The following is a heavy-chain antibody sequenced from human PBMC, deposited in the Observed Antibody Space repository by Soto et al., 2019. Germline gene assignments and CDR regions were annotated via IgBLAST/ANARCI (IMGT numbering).Heavy chain of an antibody. J-gene: IGHJ6*02. V-gene: IGHV1-18*04. Sequence: QVQLVQSGAEVKKPGASVKVSCKASGYTFTSYSISWVRQAPGQGLEWMGWISSYNDNTNYAQNLQGRVTMTTDTSTSTAYREPRSLRSDDTAVYYCARDHSSVAGTVYDYGMDVWGQGTTVTVSS. CDR1: GYTFTSYS. CDR2: ISSYNDNT. D-gene: IGHD3-10*01. CDR3: ARDHSSVAGTVYDYGMDV.